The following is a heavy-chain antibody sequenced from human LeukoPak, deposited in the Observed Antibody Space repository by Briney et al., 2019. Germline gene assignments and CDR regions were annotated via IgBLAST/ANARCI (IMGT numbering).Heavy chain of an antibody. Sequence: GGSLRLSCAASGFTFSSYSMNWVRQAPGKGLEWVSSISSSSSYIYYADSVKGRFTISRDNAKNSPYLQMNSLRAEDTAVYYCARSLGYSSSSPNFDYWGQGTLVTVSS. J-gene: IGHJ4*02. CDR1: GFTFSSYS. D-gene: IGHD6-6*01. CDR2: ISSSSSYI. CDR3: ARSLGYSSSSPNFDY. V-gene: IGHV3-21*01.